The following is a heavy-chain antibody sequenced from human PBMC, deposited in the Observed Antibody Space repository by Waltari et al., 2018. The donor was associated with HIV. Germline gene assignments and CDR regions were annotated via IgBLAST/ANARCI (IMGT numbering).Heavy chain of an antibody. Sequence: QAQLMESGGGVVQPGRSLSLSCSASGFTFSNYAMHRVRQAPGKGLEWVAVISYDGSNKYYADSVKGRFTISRDSSKNTLYLQMNSLTAQDTAVYYCARTFIRATNGMDVWGQGTTVFVSS. CDR2: ISYDGSNK. J-gene: IGHJ6*02. CDR1: GFTFSNYA. CDR3: ARTFIRATNGMDV. V-gene: IGHV3-30*03.